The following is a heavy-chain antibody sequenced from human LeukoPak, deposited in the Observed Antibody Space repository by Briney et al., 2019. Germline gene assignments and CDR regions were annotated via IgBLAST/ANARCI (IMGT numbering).Heavy chain of an antibody. CDR2: IYYSGRT. J-gene: IGHJ4*02. CDR3: ASQGHGPYFDN. Sequence: SETLSLTCSVSGVSMSRSSDYWAWIRQPPGKGLEWIGSIYYSGRTYYNPSLKSRVTISIDTSKTQFSLMLSSVTVADTAVYYCASQGHGPYFDNWGQGTLVTVSS. V-gene: IGHV4-39*01. CDR1: GVSMSRSSDY.